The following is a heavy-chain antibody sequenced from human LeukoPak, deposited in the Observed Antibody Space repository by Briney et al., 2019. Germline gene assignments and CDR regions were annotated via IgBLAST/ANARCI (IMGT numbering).Heavy chain of an antibody. Sequence: GGSLRLSCADSGFTFSSYALHWVRQAPGKGLEWVAVISYDGSNKYYADSVKGRFTISRDNSKNTLYLQMNSLRAEDTAVYYCARDDLDDYGDYNPDYWGQGTLVTVSS. V-gene: IGHV3-30-3*01. J-gene: IGHJ4*02. CDR1: GFTFSSYA. CDR3: ARDDLDDYGDYNPDY. D-gene: IGHD4-17*01. CDR2: ISYDGSNK.